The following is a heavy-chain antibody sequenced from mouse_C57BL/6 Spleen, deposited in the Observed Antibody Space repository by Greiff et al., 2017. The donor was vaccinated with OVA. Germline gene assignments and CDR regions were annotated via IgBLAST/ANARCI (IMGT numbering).Heavy chain of an antibody. CDR3: ASDDYGFDY. Sequence: QVQLQQPGTELVKPGASVKLSCTASGYTFTSSWMHWVKQRPGQGLEWIGNINPSNDGPTYNEKFKSKATLTVDKSSSTAYMQLSSLTSEDSAVYDSASDDYGFDYWGQGTTLTVSS. D-gene: IGHD2-4*01. CDR2: INPSNDGP. CDR1: GYTFTSSW. V-gene: IGHV1-53*01. J-gene: IGHJ2*01.